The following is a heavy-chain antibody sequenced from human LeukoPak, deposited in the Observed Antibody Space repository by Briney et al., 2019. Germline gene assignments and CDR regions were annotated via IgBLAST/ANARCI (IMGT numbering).Heavy chain of an antibody. CDR2: ISESGGTT. CDR3: ARNSPEGPFDY. CDR1: GFTFSSYA. Sequence: GGSLRLSCAASGFTFSSYAMNWVRQAPGKGLEWVSSISESGGTTDYADSVKGRFTISRDNSKNTLYLQMNSLRAEDTAVYYCARNSPEGPFDYWGRGTLVTVSS. D-gene: IGHD2/OR15-2a*01. J-gene: IGHJ4*02. V-gene: IGHV3-23*01.